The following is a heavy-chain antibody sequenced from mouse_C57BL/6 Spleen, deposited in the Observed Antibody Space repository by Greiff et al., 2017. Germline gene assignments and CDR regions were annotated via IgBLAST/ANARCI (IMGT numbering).Heavy chain of an antibody. CDR1: GYSFTDYN. D-gene: IGHD1-1*01. V-gene: IGHV1-39*01. Sequence: EVKLQESGPELVKPGASVKISCKASGYSFTDYNMNWVKQSNGKSLEWIGVINPNYGTTSYNQKFKGKATLTVDQSSSTAYMQLNSLTSEDSAVYYCAREDYGSSRYYFDYWGQGTTLTVSS. J-gene: IGHJ2*01. CDR3: AREDYGSSRYYFDY. CDR2: INPNYGTT.